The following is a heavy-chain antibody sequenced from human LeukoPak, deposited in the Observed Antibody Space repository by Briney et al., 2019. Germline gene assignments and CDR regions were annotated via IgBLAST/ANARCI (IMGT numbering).Heavy chain of an antibody. J-gene: IGHJ6*02. Sequence: SVKVSCKASGGTFSSYAISWVRQAPGQGLEWMGGIIPIFGTANYAQKSQGRVTITADESTSTAYMELSSLRSEDTAVYYCASSIAAAGRGRGYYYGMDVWGQGTTVTVSS. CDR3: ASSIAAAGRGRGYYYGMDV. D-gene: IGHD6-13*01. CDR1: GGTFSSYA. V-gene: IGHV1-69*13. CDR2: IIPIFGTA.